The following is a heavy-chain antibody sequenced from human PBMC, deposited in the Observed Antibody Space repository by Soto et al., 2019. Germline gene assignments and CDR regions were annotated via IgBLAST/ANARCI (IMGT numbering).Heavy chain of an antibody. CDR3: ARDDAFGNANGFDY. CDR1: GFPFSTYG. Sequence: PGGSLRLSCAVSGFPFSTYGFRWVRQPPGKGLEWVAVIVSDGSAKYHADSVEGRFTISRDNSKDTLYLQMNSLRAEDTAVYYCARDDAFGNANGFDYWGQGTMVTVSS. J-gene: IGHJ3*01. D-gene: IGHD1-1*01. CDR2: IVSDGSAK. V-gene: IGHV3-33*01.